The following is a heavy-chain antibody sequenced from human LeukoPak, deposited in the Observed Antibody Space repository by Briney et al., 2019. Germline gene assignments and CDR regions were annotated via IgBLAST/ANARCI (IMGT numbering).Heavy chain of an antibody. CDR1: GFTFSNYG. CDR3: AVMGGEHLVLDY. J-gene: IGHJ4*02. D-gene: IGHD6-6*01. Sequence: PGRSLRLSCEAPGFTFSNYGMHWVRQAPGKGLEWVAVIWYDGSNKYYADSVKGRFTISRDNSKNTLYLQMNSLGAEDTAVYYCAVMGGEHLVLDYWGQGTLVTVSS. CDR2: IWYDGSNK. V-gene: IGHV3-33*01.